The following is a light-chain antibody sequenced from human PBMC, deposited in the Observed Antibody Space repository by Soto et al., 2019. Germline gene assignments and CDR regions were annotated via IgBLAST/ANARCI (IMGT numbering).Light chain of an antibody. CDR2: GSS. J-gene: IGKJ2*01. Sequence: EVVLTQSPGTLSLSPGERATLSCRASQSVSNNYLAWYQQKPGQSPKLLIFGSSDRATGIPDRFSGRGSGTDFTLTISSLEPEDFAVYYSQQYGSSPPYNVGQRSILEIK. CDR3: QQYGSSPPYN. CDR1: QSVSNNY. V-gene: IGKV3-20*01.